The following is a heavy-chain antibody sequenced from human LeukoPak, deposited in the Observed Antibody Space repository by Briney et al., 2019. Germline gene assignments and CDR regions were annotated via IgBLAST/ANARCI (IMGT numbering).Heavy chain of an antibody. D-gene: IGHD2-2*01. J-gene: IGHJ4*02. CDR2: ISSSSSTI. CDR1: GFTFSSYG. CDR3: ARGRYCSSSSCYFDY. V-gene: IGHV3-48*02. Sequence: PGGSLRLSCAASGFTFSSYGMNWVRQAPGKGLEWVSYISSSSSTIYYADSVKGRFTISRDNAKNSLYLQMNSLRDEDTAVYYCARGRYCSSSSCYFDYWGQGTLDTVSS.